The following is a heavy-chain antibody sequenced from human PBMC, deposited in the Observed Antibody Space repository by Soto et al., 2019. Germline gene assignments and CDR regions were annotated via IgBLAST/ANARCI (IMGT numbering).Heavy chain of an antibody. CDR2: IYSGGST. CDR3: ARDHSSGWSFDY. D-gene: IGHD6-19*01. J-gene: IGHJ4*02. Sequence: GGSLRLSCAASGFTVSSNYMSWVRQAPGKGLEWVSVIYSGGSTYYADSVKGRFTISRDNSKNTLYLQMNSLRAEDTAVYYCARDHSSGWSFDYWGQGTLVTVSS. CDR1: GFTVSSNY. V-gene: IGHV3-66*01.